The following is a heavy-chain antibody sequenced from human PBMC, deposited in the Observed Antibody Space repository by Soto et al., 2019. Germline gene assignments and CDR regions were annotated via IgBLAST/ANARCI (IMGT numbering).Heavy chain of an antibody. Sequence: PGGSLRLSCAASGFTFSSYAMHWLRQAPGKGLEWVAVISYDGSNKYYADSVKGRFTISRDNSKNTLYLQMNSLRAEDTAVYYCARPACISISCYIPSGDGRMDVWVQGSRVTVS. CDR2: ISYDGSNK. CDR1: GFTFSSYA. CDR3: ARPACISISCYIPSGDGRMDV. D-gene: IGHD2-2*02. V-gene: IGHV3-30-3*01. J-gene: IGHJ6*02.